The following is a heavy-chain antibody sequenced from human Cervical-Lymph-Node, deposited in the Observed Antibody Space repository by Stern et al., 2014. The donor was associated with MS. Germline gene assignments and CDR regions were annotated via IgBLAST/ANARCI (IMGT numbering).Heavy chain of an antibody. Sequence: VQLVESGPGLVKPSETLSLTCAVSGDSISSYTHYWAWLRQPPGKGLEWIGSVYYGGPPYYNPSLKSPVTIPVDTSKNHFSRGLNSVTAADTAVYYCAKHACTGAACPFDLWGQGTLVTVSS. J-gene: IGHJ4*02. V-gene: IGHV4-39*01. CDR3: AKHACTGAACPFDL. CDR1: GDSISSYTHY. CDR2: VYYGGPP. D-gene: IGHD2-8*02.